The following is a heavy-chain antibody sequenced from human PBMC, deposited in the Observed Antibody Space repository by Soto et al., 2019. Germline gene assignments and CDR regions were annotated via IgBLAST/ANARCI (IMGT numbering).Heavy chain of an antibody. V-gene: IGHV3-23*01. J-gene: IGHJ3*02. D-gene: IGHD6-13*01. CDR2: ISGSGGST. CDR3: AKVYSSSWYTVLDAFDI. Sequence: GGSLRLFCAASGFTFSSYAMSWVRQAPGKGLEWVSAISGSGGSTYYADSVKGRFTISRDNSKNTLYLQMNSLRAEDTAVYYCAKVYSSSWYTVLDAFDIWGQGTMVTVSS. CDR1: GFTFSSYA.